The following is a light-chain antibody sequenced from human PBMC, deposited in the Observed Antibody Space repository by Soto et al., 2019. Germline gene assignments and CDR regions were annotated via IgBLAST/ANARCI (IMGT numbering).Light chain of an antibody. CDR2: SNN. CDR3: AAWDDSLTGMV. J-gene: IGLJ2*01. V-gene: IGLV1-44*01. CDR1: RSNIGSYT. Sequence: QSVLTQPPSTSGTPGQKVTISCSGSRSNIGSYTVNWYQQVPGTTPKLLIYSNNQRPSGVPDRFSGSKSGTSASLAISGLRSEDEADYYCAAWDDSLTGMVFGGGTKVTVL.